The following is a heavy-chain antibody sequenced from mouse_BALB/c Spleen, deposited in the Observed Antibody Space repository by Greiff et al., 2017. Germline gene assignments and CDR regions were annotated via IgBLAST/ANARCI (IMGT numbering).Heavy chain of an antibody. D-gene: IGHD2-1*01. J-gene: IGHJ4*01. CDR3: ARDLYYGNFYYAMDY. V-gene: IGHV5-6-3*01. CDR2: INSNGGST. Sequence: VQLQQSGGGLVQPGGSLKLSCAASGFTFSSYGMSWVRQTPDKRLELVATINSNGGSTYYPDSVKGRFTISRDNAKNTLYLQMSSLKSEDTAMYYCARDLYYGNFYYAMDYWGQGTSVTVSS. CDR1: GFTFSSYG.